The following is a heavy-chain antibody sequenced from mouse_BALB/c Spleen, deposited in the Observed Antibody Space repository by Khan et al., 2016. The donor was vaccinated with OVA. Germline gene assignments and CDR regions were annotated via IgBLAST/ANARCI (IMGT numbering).Heavy chain of an antibody. CDR2: ISTYYGDA. V-gene: IGHV1S137*01. Sequence: QVQLKQSGAELVRPGVSVKISCKGSGYTFTDFTLHWVKQSHAMSLEWIGVISTYYGDATYNQRFKDKATMTVDKSSSTAYMELARLTSEDSTIYYGTRGWGEIGFAYWGQGTLVTVSA. D-gene: IGHD2-14*01. CDR1: GYTFTDFT. J-gene: IGHJ3*01. CDR3: TRGWGEIGFAY.